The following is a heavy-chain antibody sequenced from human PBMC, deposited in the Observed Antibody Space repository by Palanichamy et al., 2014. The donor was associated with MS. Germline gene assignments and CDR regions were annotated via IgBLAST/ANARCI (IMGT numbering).Heavy chain of an antibody. Sequence: EVQLVESGGGLVXPGGSLRLSCAASGFTFSGYWMRWVRQAPGQGLECVANIKQDGSEKYYVDSVKGRFTISRDNAKNSLYLQMNSLTVEDTAVYYCATATRAYTSTDYWGQGTLVTVSS. V-gene: IGHV3-7*03. CDR3: ATATRAYTSTDY. J-gene: IGHJ4*02. D-gene: IGHD5-18*01. CDR1: GFTFSGYW. CDR2: IKQDGSEK.